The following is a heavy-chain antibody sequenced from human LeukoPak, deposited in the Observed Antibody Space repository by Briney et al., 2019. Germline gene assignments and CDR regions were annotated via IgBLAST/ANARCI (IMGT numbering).Heavy chain of an antibody. V-gene: IGHV4-4*07. Sequence: SETLSLTCTVSGGSISLYHWNWIRQPAGKGLEWIGRIFTSGITNYNPSLKSRVTMSVDTSKSQFSLALSSVTAADTAVYYCAREISGSYYNPLGYMDVWGKGTTVTVSS. CDR2: IFTSGIT. CDR1: GGSISLYH. J-gene: IGHJ6*03. CDR3: AREISGSYYNPLGYMDV. D-gene: IGHD3-10*01.